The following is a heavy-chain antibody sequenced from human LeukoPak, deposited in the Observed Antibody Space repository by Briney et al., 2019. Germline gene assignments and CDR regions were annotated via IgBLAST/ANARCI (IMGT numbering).Heavy chain of an antibody. CDR1: SFTFRLYG. CDR2: IRYDGSNK. J-gene: IGHJ4*02. CDR3: ATLYDAAATGGDY. V-gene: IGHV3-30*02. D-gene: IGHD2-15*01. Sequence: PGGSLRLACAAFSFTFRLYGTHSVRQAPGKGLEWGAFIRYDGSNKYYADSVKCRVTISRDNSKNTLYLQMNSLRPEDTAVYYCATLYDAAATGGDYWGLGTLVTVSS.